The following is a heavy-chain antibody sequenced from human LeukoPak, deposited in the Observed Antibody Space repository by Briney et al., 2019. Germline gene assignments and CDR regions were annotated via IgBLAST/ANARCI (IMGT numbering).Heavy chain of an antibody. CDR3: ARGGSSYGYEYYYYYYMDV. CDR2: INHSGST. CDR1: GGSFSGYY. Sequence: SETLSLTCAVYGGSFSGYYWSWIRQPPGKGLEWIGEINHSGSTNYNPSLKSRVTISVDTSKNQFSLKLSSVTAADTAVYYCARGGSSYGYEYYYYYYMDVWGKGTTVTVSS. D-gene: IGHD5-18*01. V-gene: IGHV4-34*01. J-gene: IGHJ6*03.